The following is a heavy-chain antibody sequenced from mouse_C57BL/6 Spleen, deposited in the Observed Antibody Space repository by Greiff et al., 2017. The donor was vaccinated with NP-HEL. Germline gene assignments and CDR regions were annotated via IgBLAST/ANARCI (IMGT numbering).Heavy chain of an antibody. CDR3: ARDKPPYGRLDY. CDR1: GFTFTDYY. Sequence: EVLLVESGGGLVQPGGSLSLSCAASGFTFTDYYMSWVRQPPGKALEWLGFIRHKANGYTTEHSAYVKGRFTISRDNSQTIIYLQMNALSAEDSATDYYARDKPPYGRLDYWGQGTTLTVSS. D-gene: IGHD1-1*01. V-gene: IGHV7-3*01. J-gene: IGHJ2*01. CDR2: IRHKANGYTT.